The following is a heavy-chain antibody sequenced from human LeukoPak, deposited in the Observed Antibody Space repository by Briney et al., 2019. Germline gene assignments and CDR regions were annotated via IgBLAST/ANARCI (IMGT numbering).Heavy chain of an antibody. V-gene: IGHV1-58*02. J-gene: IGHJ6*03. Sequence: SVKVSCKASGFTFSSSAMQWVRQARGQRLEWIGWIVVGSGKTNYAQKFQERVTITRDMSTSTAYMELSSLRFEDTAVYYCARGGLIVGATRYYYYYMDVWGKGTTVTVSS. CDR2: IVVGSGKT. CDR1: GFTFSSSA. D-gene: IGHD1-26*01. CDR3: ARGGLIVGATRYYYYYMDV.